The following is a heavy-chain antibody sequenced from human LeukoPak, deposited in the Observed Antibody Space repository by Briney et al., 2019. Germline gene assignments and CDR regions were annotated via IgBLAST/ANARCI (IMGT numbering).Heavy chain of an antibody. CDR2: FDPEDGET. D-gene: IGHD5-18*01. J-gene: IGHJ4*02. CDR3: ATDNTVDTAMVDGENYFDY. Sequence: ASVKVSCKVSGYTLTELSMHWVRQAPGKGLEWMGGFDPEDGETIYAQKFQGRVTMTEDTSTDTAYMELSSLRSEDTAVYYCATDNTVDTAMVDGENYFDYWGQGTLVTVSS. V-gene: IGHV1-24*01. CDR1: GYTLTELS.